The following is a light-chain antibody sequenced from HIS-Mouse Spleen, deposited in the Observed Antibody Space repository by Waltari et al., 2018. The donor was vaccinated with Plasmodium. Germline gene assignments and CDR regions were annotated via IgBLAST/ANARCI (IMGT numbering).Light chain of an antibody. CDR1: QSVSSN. V-gene: IGKV3-15*01. Sequence: EIVMTQSPATLSVSPGERATLSCRASQSVSSNLAWYQQQPGQAPRLLISGASTRATGIPARFSGSGSGTECTLTISSLQSEDCAVYYCQQYNNWSFTFGPGTKVDIK. CDR3: QQYNNWSFT. CDR2: GAS. J-gene: IGKJ3*01.